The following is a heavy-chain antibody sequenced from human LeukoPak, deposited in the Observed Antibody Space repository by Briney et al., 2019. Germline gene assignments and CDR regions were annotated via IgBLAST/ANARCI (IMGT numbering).Heavy chain of an antibody. J-gene: IGHJ4*02. Sequence: GGSLRLSCAASGFTFSSYWMSWVRQAPGKGLEWVANIKQDGSEKYYVDSVKGRFAISRDNSKNTLFLQMNNLRVEDTAVYYCAKRGNSWDLFDYWGQGTLVTVSS. CDR3: AKRGNSWDLFDY. V-gene: IGHV3-7*03. D-gene: IGHD6-13*01. CDR1: GFTFSSYW. CDR2: IKQDGSEK.